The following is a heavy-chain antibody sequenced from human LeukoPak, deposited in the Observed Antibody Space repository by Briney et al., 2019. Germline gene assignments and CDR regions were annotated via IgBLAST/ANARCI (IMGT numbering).Heavy chain of an antibody. D-gene: IGHD2-21*01. J-gene: IGHJ5*02. CDR1: GYTFTSYA. V-gene: IGHV1-3*01. CDR2: INAGNGNT. Sequence: ASVKVSCKASGYTFTSYAIHWVRQAPGQRLEWMGWINAGNGNTKYSQKFQGRVTITRDTSASTAYMELSSLRSEDTAVYYCARDHVVRWFDPWGQGTLVTVSS. CDR3: ARDHVVRWFDP.